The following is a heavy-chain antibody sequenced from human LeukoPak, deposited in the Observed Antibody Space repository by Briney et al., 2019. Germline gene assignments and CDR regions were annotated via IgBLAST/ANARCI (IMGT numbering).Heavy chain of an antibody. D-gene: IGHD4-23*01. CDR1: GGSISSGDYY. Sequence: SETLSLTCTVSGGSISSGDYYWSWIRQPPGKGLEWIGYIYYSGSTNYNPSLKSRVTISVDTSKNQFSLKLSSVTAADTAVYYCARGWSVAGAFDIWGQGTMVTVSS. J-gene: IGHJ3*02. CDR3: ARGWSVAGAFDI. V-gene: IGHV4-61*08. CDR2: IYYSGST.